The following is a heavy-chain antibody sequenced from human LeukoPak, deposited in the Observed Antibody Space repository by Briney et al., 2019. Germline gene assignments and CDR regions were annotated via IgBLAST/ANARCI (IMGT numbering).Heavy chain of an antibody. CDR2: ISGSGGST. CDR3: ARKYYGSGSYYPPNFDY. V-gene: IGHV3-23*01. J-gene: IGHJ4*02. CDR1: GFTFSSYA. Sequence: PGGSLRLSCAASGFTFSSYAMSWVRQPPGKGLEWVSAISGSGGSTYYADSVKGRFTISRDNSKNTLYLQMNSLRAEDAAVYYCARKYYGSGSYYPPNFDYWGQGTLVTVSS. D-gene: IGHD3-10*01.